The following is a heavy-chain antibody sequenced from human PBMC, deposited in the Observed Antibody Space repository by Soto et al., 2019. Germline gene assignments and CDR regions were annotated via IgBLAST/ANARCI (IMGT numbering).Heavy chain of an antibody. V-gene: IGHV1-69*01. D-gene: IGHD6-13*01. Sequence: QVQLVQSGAEVKKPGSSVKVSCKASGGTFSSYAISWVRQAPGQGLEWMGGIIPIFGTANYAQKFQGRVTITADESTSTAYMELSSLRSEDTAVYYCARANLLTAAGTLDAFDIWGQGTMVTVSS. CDR2: IIPIFGTA. CDR1: GGTFSSYA. J-gene: IGHJ3*02. CDR3: ARANLLTAAGTLDAFDI.